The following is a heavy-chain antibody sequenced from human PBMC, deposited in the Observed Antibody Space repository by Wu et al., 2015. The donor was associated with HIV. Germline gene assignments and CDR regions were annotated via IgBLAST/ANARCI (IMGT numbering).Heavy chain of an antibody. CDR2: IIPIFGTA. Sequence: QVHLVQSGVEVKKPGSSVKVSCQSSGDSFNTYAITWVRQAPGQGLEWMGRIIPIFGTANYAHMFQGRVTISADESTTTTYMELSSLTSEDTAVYYCARAYYSDSSGYYDALGYWGQGNVGHRLL. J-gene: IGHJ4*02. D-gene: IGHD3-22*01. V-gene: IGHV1-69*13. CDR3: ARAYYSDSSGYYDALGY. CDR1: GDSFNTYA.